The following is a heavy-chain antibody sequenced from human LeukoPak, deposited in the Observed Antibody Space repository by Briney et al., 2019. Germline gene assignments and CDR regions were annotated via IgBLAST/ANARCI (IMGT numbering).Heavy chain of an antibody. J-gene: IGHJ4*02. D-gene: IGHD6-6*01. Sequence: GGSLRLSCAASGFTFSSFAMSWVRQAPGKGLEWVSAISGSGGSTYYADSVKGRSTISRDNSKNTLYLQMNSLRAEDTAVYYCAKEYSSSSVLFDYWGQGTLVTVSS. V-gene: IGHV3-23*01. CDR3: AKEYSSSSVLFDY. CDR1: GFTFSSFA. CDR2: ISGSGGST.